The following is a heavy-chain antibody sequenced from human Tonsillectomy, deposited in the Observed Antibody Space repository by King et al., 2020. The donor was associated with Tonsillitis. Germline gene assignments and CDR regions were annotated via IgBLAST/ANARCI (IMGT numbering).Heavy chain of an antibody. CDR3: ARGELAHFDF. Sequence: VQLQESGPGLVKPSETLSLTCTISGGSISSYYWSWIRQPPGKGLEWIGCMYHSGRTNYHPSLTSRVTISVDMSRNQLALKLSSVTAADTAVYYCARGELAHFDFWGQGTLVTVSS. V-gene: IGHV4-59*01. CDR2: MYHSGRT. J-gene: IGHJ4*02. CDR1: GGSISSYY.